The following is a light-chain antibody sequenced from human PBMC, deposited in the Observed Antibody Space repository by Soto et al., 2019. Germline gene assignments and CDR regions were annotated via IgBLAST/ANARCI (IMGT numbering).Light chain of an antibody. CDR2: DSS. Sequence: EIELTQSPATLSLSPGETATLSCRASQSVDKFLAWYQQRPGQPPRLLIFDSSNRATGVPVRFSGTGSGTVFTLTIGSLEPEVSALYYCQQWKNWPPITFGQGTRLEIK. CDR3: QQWKNWPPIT. V-gene: IGKV3-11*01. J-gene: IGKJ5*01. CDR1: QSVDKF.